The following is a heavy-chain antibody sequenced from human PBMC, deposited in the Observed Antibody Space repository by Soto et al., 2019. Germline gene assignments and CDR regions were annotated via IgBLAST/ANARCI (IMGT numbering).Heavy chain of an antibody. CDR2: IDPSDSYT. CDR3: ARSESAIVDYYYGMDV. J-gene: IGHJ6*02. CDR1: GYSFTSYW. D-gene: IGHD2-21*02. V-gene: IGHV5-10-1*01. Sequence: LGESLKISCKGSGYSFTSYWISWVRQMPGKGLEWMGRIDPSDSYTNYSPSFQGHVTISADKSISTAYLQWSSLKASDTAMYYCARSESAIVDYYYGMDVWGQGTTVTFSS.